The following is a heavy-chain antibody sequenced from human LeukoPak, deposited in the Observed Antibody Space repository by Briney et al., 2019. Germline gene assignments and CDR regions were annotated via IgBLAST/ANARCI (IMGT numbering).Heavy chain of an antibody. V-gene: IGHV4-59*08. J-gene: IGHJ2*01. CDR2: IYYSGST. Sequence: SETLSLTCTVSGGSSSTYYWSWIRQPPGKRLEWIGYIYYSGSTNYSPSLKSRVIISVDTSKSQFSLRLSSVTAADTAVYYCARQGLALAGSYWYFDLWGRGTLVTVSS. D-gene: IGHD6-19*01. CDR3: ARQGLALAGSYWYFDL. CDR1: GGSSSTYY.